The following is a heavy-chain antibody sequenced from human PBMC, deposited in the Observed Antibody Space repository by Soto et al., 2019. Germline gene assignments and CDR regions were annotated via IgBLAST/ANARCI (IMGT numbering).Heavy chain of an antibody. CDR2: SSYSGSS. V-gene: IGHV4-31*03. J-gene: IGHJ4*02. Sequence: TRSLPCTVSGSSIITGGSYWTWIRQPPGKGLEWIGYSSYSGSSYYNPSLKSRVTISVDTSKNQFSLKLSSVTAADTAVYYCARGGYNYGHDYWGRGTLVTVSS. D-gene: IGHD5-18*01. CDR3: ARGGYNYGHDY. CDR1: GSSIITGGSY.